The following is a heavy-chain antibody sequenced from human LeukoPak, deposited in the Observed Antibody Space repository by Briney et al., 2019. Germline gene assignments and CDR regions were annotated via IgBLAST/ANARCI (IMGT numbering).Heavy chain of an antibody. J-gene: IGHJ4*02. CDR1: GYTFISYG. Sequence: ASVKVSCKASGYTFISYGISWVRQAPGQGLEWMGWISAYNGNTNYAQKLQGRVTMTTDTSTSTAYMELRSLRSDDTAVYYCARGVGGYCSITSCYTNPDYWGQGTLVTVSS. CDR2: ISAYNGNT. D-gene: IGHD2-2*02. V-gene: IGHV1-18*01. CDR3: ARGVGGYCSITSCYTNPDY.